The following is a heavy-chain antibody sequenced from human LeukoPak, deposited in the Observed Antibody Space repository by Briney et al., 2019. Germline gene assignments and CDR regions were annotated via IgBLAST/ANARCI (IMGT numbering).Heavy chain of an antibody. D-gene: IGHD3-3*01. J-gene: IGHJ6*03. CDR3: AKHIVEWLLSDYYYMDV. CDR2: ISGSGGST. V-gene: IGHV3-23*01. Sequence: GGSLRLSCVASGFTFSSYAMSWVRQAPGKGLEWVSVISGSGGSTYSADSVKGRFTISRDNSKNTLYLQMNSLRAGDTAVYYCAKHIVEWLLSDYYYMDVWGKGTTVNV. CDR1: GFTFSSYA.